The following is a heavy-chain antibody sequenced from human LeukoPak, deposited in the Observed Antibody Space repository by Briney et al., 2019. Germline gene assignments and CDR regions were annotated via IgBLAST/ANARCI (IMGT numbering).Heavy chain of an antibody. J-gene: IGHJ3*02. CDR2: ISGSGGST. CDR3: ARDLSGRYAFDI. Sequence: GGSLRLSCAVSGFTFSSYAMSWVRQAPGKGLEWVSAISGSGGSTYYADSVKGRFTISRDNAKNSLYLQMNSLRDEDTAVYYCARDLSGRYAFDIWGQGTMVTVSS. D-gene: IGHD3-10*01. V-gene: IGHV3-23*01. CDR1: GFTFSSYA.